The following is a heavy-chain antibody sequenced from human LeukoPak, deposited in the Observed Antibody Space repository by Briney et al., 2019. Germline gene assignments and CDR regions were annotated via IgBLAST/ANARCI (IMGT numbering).Heavy chain of an antibody. CDR1: GFTFDDYA. CDR3: AKDMAGAARGAFDI. V-gene: IGHV3-9*03. J-gene: IGHJ3*02. D-gene: IGHD1-26*01. CDR2: ISWNSGSI. Sequence: PGGSLRLSCAASGFTFDDYAMHWVRQAPGKGLEWVSGISWNSGSIGYADSVKGRFTISRDNAKNSLYLQMNSLRAEDMALYYCAKDMAGAARGAFDIWGQGTMVTVSS.